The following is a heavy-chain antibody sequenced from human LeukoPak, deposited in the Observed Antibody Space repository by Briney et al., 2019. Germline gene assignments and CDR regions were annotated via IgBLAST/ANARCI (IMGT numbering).Heavy chain of an antibody. Sequence: GRSLRLSCAASGSTFSSYAMHWVRQAPGKGLEWVAVISYDGSNKYYADSVKGRFTISRDNSKNTLYLQMNSLRAEDTAVYYCAREVGRFGEFDYWGQGTLVTVSS. CDR3: AREVGRFGEFDY. D-gene: IGHD3-10*01. CDR1: GSTFSSYA. J-gene: IGHJ4*02. CDR2: ISYDGSNK. V-gene: IGHV3-30*04.